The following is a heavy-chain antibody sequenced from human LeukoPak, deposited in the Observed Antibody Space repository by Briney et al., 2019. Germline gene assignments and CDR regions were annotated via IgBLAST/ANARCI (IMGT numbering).Heavy chain of an antibody. CDR1: GFTFSSYS. J-gene: IGHJ4*02. D-gene: IGHD3-16*02. V-gene: IGHV3-21*01. CDR2: ISSSSSYI. Sequence: GGSLRLSCAASGFTFSSYSMNWVRQAPGKGLEWVSSISSSSSYIYYADSVKGRFTISRDNAKNSLYLQMNSLRAEDTAVYYCASVGYDYVWGSYRYCDYWGQGTLVTVSS. CDR3: ASVGYDYVWGSYRYCDY.